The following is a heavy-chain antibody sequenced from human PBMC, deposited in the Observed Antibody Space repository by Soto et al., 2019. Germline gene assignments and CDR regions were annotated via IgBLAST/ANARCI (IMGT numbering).Heavy chain of an antibody. D-gene: IGHD4-17*01. CDR3: ARHSTVTYYYYGMDV. J-gene: IGHJ6*02. CDR2: IYYSGST. Sequence: ETLSLTCTVSGGSISSSSYYWGWIRQPPGKGLEWIGSIYYSGSTYYNPSLKSRVTISVDTSKNQFSLKLSSVTAADTAVYYCARHSTVTYYYYGMDVWGQGTTVTVSS. CDR1: GGSISSSSYY. V-gene: IGHV4-39*01.